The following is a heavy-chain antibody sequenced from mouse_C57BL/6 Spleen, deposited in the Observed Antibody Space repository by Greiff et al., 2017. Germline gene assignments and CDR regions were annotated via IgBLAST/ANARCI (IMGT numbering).Heavy chain of an antibody. CDR2: ISGGGGNT. Sequence: EVQLVESGGGLVKPGGSLKLSCAASGFTFSSYTMSWVRQTPEKRLEWVATISGGGGNTYYPDSVKGRFTISRDNAKNTLYLQMSSLRSEDTALYYCARAYDYDEGFAYWGQGTLVTVSA. CDR1: GFTFSSYT. V-gene: IGHV5-9*01. D-gene: IGHD2-4*01. CDR3: ARAYDYDEGFAY. J-gene: IGHJ3*01.